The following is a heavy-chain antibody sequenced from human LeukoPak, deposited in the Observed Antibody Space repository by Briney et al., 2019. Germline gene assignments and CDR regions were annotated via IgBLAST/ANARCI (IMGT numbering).Heavy chain of an antibody. CDR2: ISGSGGST. D-gene: IGHD3-22*01. Sequence: GGSLRLSCAASGFTFSSYAMSWVRQAPGKGLEWVSAISGSGGSTYYADSVKGRFTISRDNSKNTLYLRMNSLRAEDTAVYYCAKVDSKGYYYDSSGYYPQAGAFDIWGQGTMVTVSS. J-gene: IGHJ3*02. CDR1: GFTFSSYA. CDR3: AKVDSKGYYYDSSGYYPQAGAFDI. V-gene: IGHV3-23*01.